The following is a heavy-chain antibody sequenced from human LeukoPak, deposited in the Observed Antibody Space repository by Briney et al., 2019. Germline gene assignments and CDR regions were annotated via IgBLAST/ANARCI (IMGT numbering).Heavy chain of an antibody. V-gene: IGHV3-64D*09. CDR1: GFTFSTYA. CDR2: ISSKGSR. J-gene: IGHJ4*02. Sequence: GGSLRLSCSASGFTFSTYAMHWVRQAPGKGLEYVSAISSKGSRYYVDSVKGRFTTSRDNSKNTLCLQVSSLRTEDTELYYCGQAGRTPGGVETTMVIGFDYWGQGTLVTVSS. CDR3: GQAGRTPGGVETTMVIGFDY. D-gene: IGHD5-18*01.